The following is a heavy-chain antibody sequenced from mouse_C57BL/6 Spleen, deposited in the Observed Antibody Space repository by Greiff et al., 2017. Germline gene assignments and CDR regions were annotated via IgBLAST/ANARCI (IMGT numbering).Heavy chain of an antibody. D-gene: IGHD2-3*01. CDR2: IDTEDGDI. CDR1: GFNIKDYY. J-gene: IGHJ3*01. V-gene: IGHV14-2*01. CDR3: AYDGYYSWIAD. Sequence: EVHLQQSGAELVKPGASVKLSCTASGFNIKDYYMHWVKQRPEQGLEWIGWIDTEDGDIKYAPKFQGLVTITEDTAYNTAYLQLSSLTSKDTAVNYCAYDGYYSWIADWGQGTLVTVSA.